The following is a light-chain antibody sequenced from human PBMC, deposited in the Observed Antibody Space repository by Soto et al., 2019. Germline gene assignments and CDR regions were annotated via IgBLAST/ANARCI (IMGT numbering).Light chain of an antibody. CDR1: KLGDKY. J-gene: IGLJ2*01. CDR2: QHS. V-gene: IGLV3-1*01. Sequence: SYELTQPPSVSVSPGQTASITCSGDKLGDKYTCWYHQKPGQSPVLVIYQHSQRPSGIPERFSGSNSGNTATLTISGTQAMDEADYYCQAWDSSTDVVFGGGTQLTVL. CDR3: QAWDSSTDVV.